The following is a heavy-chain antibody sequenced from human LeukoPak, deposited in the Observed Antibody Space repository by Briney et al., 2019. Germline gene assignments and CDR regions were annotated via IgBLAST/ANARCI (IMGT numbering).Heavy chain of an antibody. D-gene: IGHD5-24*01. CDR2: IYYSGST. Sequence: PSETLSLTCTVSGGSISSSSYYWGWIRQPPGKGLEWIGSIYYSGSTYYNPSLKSRVTISVDTSKNQFSLKLSSVTAADTAVYYCARHRRLQSKRDYYYYMDVWGKGTTVTVSS. J-gene: IGHJ6*03. CDR1: GGSISSSSYY. CDR3: ARHRRLQSKRDYYYYMDV. V-gene: IGHV4-39*01.